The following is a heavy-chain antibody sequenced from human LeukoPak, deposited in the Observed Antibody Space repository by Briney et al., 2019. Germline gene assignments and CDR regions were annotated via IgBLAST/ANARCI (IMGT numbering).Heavy chain of an antibody. D-gene: IGHD1-26*01. CDR2: ISSSGEST. Sequence: GGSLRLSCAASGFTFSSYAMRWVRQAPGKGLKWASGISSSGESTYYGDSVKGRFTISRDNSKNTLYLQMNSLRAEDTAVYYCAKATVGTTGGSFDYWGQGTLVTVSS. J-gene: IGHJ4*02. V-gene: IGHV3-23*01. CDR3: AKATVGTTGGSFDY. CDR1: GFTFSSYA.